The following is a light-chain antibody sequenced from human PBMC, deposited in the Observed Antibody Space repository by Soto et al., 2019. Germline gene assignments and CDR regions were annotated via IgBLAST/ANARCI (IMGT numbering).Light chain of an antibody. CDR1: QSVNAN. Sequence: EVVMTQSPATLSVSPGERATLSCRASQSVNANLAWYQQKPGQAPRLLIHGASNRATGIPARFSGSGFGTEFILTISSLQSEDFAVSYCQQYITWLWTFGQGTKVEI. J-gene: IGKJ1*01. CDR3: QQYITWLWT. CDR2: GAS. V-gene: IGKV3-15*01.